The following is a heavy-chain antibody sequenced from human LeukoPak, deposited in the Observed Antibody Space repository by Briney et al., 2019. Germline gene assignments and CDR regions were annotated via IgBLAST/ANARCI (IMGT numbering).Heavy chain of an antibody. CDR3: ATDLKKTDAFDI. CDR2: VDPEDGET. J-gene: IGHJ3*02. Sequence: ASVEISCKVSGYTFTDYYMHWVQQAPGKGLEWMGLVDPEDGETIYAEKFQGRVTITADTSTDTAYMELSSLRSEDTAVYYCATDLKKTDAFDIWGQGTMVTVSS. V-gene: IGHV1-69-2*01. CDR1: GYTFTDYY.